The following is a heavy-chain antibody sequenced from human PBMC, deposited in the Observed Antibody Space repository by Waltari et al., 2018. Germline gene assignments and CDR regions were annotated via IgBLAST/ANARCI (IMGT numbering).Heavy chain of an antibody. J-gene: IGHJ3*02. V-gene: IGHV4-34*01. CDR3: ARGSYDSSDNRAFDI. Sequence: WSWIRQPPGKGLEWIGEINHSGSTNYNPSLKSRVTISVDTSKNQFSLKLSSVTAADTAVYYCARGSYDSSDNRAFDIWGQGTMVTVSS. D-gene: IGHD3-22*01. CDR2: INHSGST.